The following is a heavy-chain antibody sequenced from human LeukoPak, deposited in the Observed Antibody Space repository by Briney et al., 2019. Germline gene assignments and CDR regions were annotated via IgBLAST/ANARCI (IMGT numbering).Heavy chain of an antibody. CDR2: ISYDGSNK. CDR3: ARDGRWLQFSGQYYFDY. CDR1: GFTLSSYA. D-gene: IGHD5-24*01. J-gene: IGHJ4*02. V-gene: IGHV3-30-3*01. Sequence: SGGSLRLSCAASGFTLSSYAMHWVRQAPGKGLEWVAVISYDGSNKYYADSVKGRFTISRDNSKNTLYLQMNSLRAEDTAVYYCARDGRWLQFSGQYYFDYWGQGTLVTVSS.